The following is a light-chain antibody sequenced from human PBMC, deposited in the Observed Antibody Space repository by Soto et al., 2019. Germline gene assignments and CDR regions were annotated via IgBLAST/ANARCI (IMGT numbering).Light chain of an antibody. J-gene: IGKJ5*01. Sequence: DIVMTQSPDSLAVSLGAMATINCKSSQSLLYTSNNKNYLAWYQQKPGQPPKXLIVWASTRASGVPERFSGSGSGTDFTLSIGSLQAEDVEVYYCQQYYHDPITFGQGTRLEIK. CDR3: QQYYHDPIT. CDR1: QSLLYTSNNKNY. CDR2: WAS. V-gene: IGKV4-1*01.